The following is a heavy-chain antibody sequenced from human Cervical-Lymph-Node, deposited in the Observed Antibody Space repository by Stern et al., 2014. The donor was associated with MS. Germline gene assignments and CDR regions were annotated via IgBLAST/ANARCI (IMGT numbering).Heavy chain of an antibody. CDR3: ARVSYDFWSGYFPFDY. CDR2: IYYMGST. V-gene: IGHV4-31*03. CDR1: GGSISSGGYY. Sequence: QVQLVESGPGLVKPSQTLSLTCTVSGGSISSGGYYWSWIRQHPGKGLEWIGYIYYMGSTYYNPSLKSRVTISVDTSKNQFSLKLSSVTAADTAVYYCARVSYDFWSGYFPFDYWGQGTLVTVSS. D-gene: IGHD3-3*01. J-gene: IGHJ4*02.